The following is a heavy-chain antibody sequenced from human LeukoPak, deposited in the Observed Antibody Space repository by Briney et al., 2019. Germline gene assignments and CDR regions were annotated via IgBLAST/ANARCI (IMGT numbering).Heavy chain of an antibody. Sequence: GGSLRLSCAASGFTFSGYAMTWVRQAPGKGLEWVSTISGSGSSTYYADSMEGRFTISRDNSNNTLYLQMNSLRAEDTAVYYCAKGRYFGEHYFDYWGQGTLVTVSS. V-gene: IGHV3-23*01. CDR1: GFTFSGYA. CDR3: AKGRYFGEHYFDY. J-gene: IGHJ4*02. CDR2: ISGSGSST. D-gene: IGHD3-10*01.